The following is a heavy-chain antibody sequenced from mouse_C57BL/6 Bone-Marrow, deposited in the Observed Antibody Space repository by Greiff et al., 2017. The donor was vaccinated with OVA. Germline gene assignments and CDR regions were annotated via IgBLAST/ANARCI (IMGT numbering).Heavy chain of an antibody. CDR3: ARLLRYSYYFDY. D-gene: IGHD1-1*01. Sequence: QVQLQQPGAELVRPGSSVKLSCKASGYTFTSYWMHWVKQRPIQGLEWIGNIDPSDSETHCNQKFKDKATLTVDKSSSTAYMQLSSLTSEDSAVYYCARLLRYSYYFDYWGQGTTLTVSS. V-gene: IGHV1-52*01. J-gene: IGHJ2*01. CDR1: GYTFTSYW. CDR2: IDPSDSET.